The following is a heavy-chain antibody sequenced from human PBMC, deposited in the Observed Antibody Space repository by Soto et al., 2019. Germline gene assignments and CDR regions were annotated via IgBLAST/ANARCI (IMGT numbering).Heavy chain of an antibody. V-gene: IGHV3-15*01. J-gene: IGHJ4*02. CDR2: IKSKTDGGTT. CDR1: GFTFSNAW. Sequence: GGSLRLSCAASGFTFSNAWMSWVRQAPGKGLEWVGRIKSKTDGGTTDYAAPVKGRFTISRDDSKNTLYLQMNSLKTEDTAVYYCTTEAVSSGWVVDFDYWGQGTLVTVSS. CDR3: TTEAVSSGWVVDFDY. D-gene: IGHD6-19*01.